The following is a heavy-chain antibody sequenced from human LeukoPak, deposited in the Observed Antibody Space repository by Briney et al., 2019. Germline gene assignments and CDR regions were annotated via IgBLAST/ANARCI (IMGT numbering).Heavy chain of an antibody. CDR2: IYYSGST. CDR1: GGSISSHY. D-gene: IGHD1-26*01. Sequence: SETLSLTCTVSGGSISSHYWGWIRQPPGKGLEWIGYIYYSGSTNYNPSLKSRVIISVDTSKNHFSLNLSSVTAADTAVYYCARHRVSGSSYSALEYWGQGTLVTVSS. CDR3: ARHRVSGSSYSALEY. V-gene: IGHV4-59*08. J-gene: IGHJ4*02.